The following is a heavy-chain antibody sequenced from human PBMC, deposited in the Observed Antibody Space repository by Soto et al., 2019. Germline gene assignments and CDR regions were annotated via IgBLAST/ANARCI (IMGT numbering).Heavy chain of an antibody. CDR2: IYPGDSDT. CDR1: GYKVSTWHNFTSYW. J-gene: IGHJ6*02. Sequence: GESLKISCMGSGYKVSTWHNFTSYWIAWVRQMPGEGLEWMGIIYPGDSDTRYSPSFQGQATISADKSISTAYLQWSSLKASDTAMFHCARSRTPYHYYDDLDVWGQGTTVTVSS. CDR3: ARSRTPYHYYDDLDV. V-gene: IGHV5-51*01. D-gene: IGHD2-21*01.